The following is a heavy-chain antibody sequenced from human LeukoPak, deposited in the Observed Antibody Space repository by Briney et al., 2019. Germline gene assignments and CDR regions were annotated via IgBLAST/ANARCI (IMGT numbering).Heavy chain of an antibody. J-gene: IGHJ4*02. CDR3: ARGGWEVLRPFDD. CDR2: IYHSGST. D-gene: IGHD1-26*01. V-gene: IGHV4-38-2*02. Sequence: TSETLSLTCTVSGYSISSGYFWGWIRQPPGKGLEWIGNIYHSGSTYYKSSLKSRVTISVDTSKNQFSLKLSSVTAADTAVYYCARGGWEVLRPFDDWGQGTLVTVSS. CDR1: GYSISSGYF.